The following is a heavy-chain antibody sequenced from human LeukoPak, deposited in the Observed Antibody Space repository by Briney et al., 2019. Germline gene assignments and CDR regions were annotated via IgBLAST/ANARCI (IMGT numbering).Heavy chain of an antibody. D-gene: IGHD2-15*01. CDR3: ARDWYCSGGSCYGVGGMDV. CDR1: GDSVSSNSAA. Sequence: SPTPSLTCAISGDSVSSNSAAWTWIRQSPSRCLEWLGRTYYRSHWYNDYAISVKSRIPIIPDTSKNQFSLQLNSVTPEDTAVYYCARDWYCSGGSCYGVGGMDVWGQGTTVTVSS. V-gene: IGHV6-1*01. CDR2: TYYRSHWYN. J-gene: IGHJ6*02.